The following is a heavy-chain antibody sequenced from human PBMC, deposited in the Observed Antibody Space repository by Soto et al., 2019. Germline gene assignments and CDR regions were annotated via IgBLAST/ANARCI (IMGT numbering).Heavy chain of an antibody. V-gene: IGHV3-23*01. Sequence: GWSLRLSCAASGFTFSSYAMSWVRQAPGKGLEWVSAISGSDNSTYYADSVKGRFTISRDNSKNTLYLKMSSLRADDTAVYYCGLMGVWGQGTTVTVSS. CDR1: GFTFSSYA. CDR2: ISGSDNST. CDR3: GLMGV. J-gene: IGHJ6*02.